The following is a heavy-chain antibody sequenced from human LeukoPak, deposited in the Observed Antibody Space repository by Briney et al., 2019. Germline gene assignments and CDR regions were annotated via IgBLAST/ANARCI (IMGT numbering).Heavy chain of an antibody. CDR2: ISSNGVAT. Sequence: PGGSLRLACVASGFTFSTYSMHWVRQAPGKGLEYVSGISSNGVATYYANVVKGRFTISRDNSKNTLYLQMNSLRAEDTAVYYCAKAPRWLQWGIGYWGQGTLVTVSS. CDR1: GFTFSTYS. V-gene: IGHV3-64*01. CDR3: AKAPRWLQWGIGY. J-gene: IGHJ4*02. D-gene: IGHD5-24*01.